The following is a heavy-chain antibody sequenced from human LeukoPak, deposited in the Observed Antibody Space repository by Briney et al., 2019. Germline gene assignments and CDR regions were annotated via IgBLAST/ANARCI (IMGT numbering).Heavy chain of an antibody. CDR1: GFTFNSYA. CDR3: ARVDYDSSGYYYGGFDY. J-gene: IGHJ4*02. CDR2: ISYDGSNK. Sequence: HAGGSLRLSCAASGFTFNSYAMHWVRQAPGRGLEWVAVISYDGSNKYYADSVKGRFTISRDNSRNTLYLQMNSLRAEDTAVYYCARVDYDSSGYYYGGFDYWGQGTLVTVPS. D-gene: IGHD3-22*01. V-gene: IGHV3-30-3*01.